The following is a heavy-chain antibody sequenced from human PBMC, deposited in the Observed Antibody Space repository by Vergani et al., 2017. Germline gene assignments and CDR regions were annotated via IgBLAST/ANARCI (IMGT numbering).Heavy chain of an antibody. CDR2: IIPIFGTA. D-gene: IGHD2-2*01. CDR3: ARGAVVVVPAASYYYYYMDV. Sequence: QVQLVQSGAEVKKPGSSVKVSCKASGGTFSSYAISWVRQAPGQGREWMGGIIPIFGTANYAQKFQGRVTITADESTSTAYMELSSLRSEDTAVYYCARGAVVVVPAASYYYYYMDVWGKGTTVTVSS. CDR1: GGTFSSYA. J-gene: IGHJ6*03. V-gene: IGHV1-69*01.